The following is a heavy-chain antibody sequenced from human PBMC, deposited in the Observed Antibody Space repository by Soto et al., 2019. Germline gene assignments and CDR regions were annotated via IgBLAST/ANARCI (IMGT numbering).Heavy chain of an antibody. CDR2: INHSGST. J-gene: IGHJ5*02. V-gene: IGHV4-34*01. CDR1: GGSFIRYY. D-gene: IGHD5-12*01. Sequence: SETLSLTCDVYGGSFIRYYCNFIRHPPVKWLEWLGEINHSGSTNYNPSLESRVTISLDTSKTQFSLKLTSVTAADTAVYYCARGEGRLVGTWFDPWGQGTLVTVSS. CDR3: ARGEGRLVGTWFDP.